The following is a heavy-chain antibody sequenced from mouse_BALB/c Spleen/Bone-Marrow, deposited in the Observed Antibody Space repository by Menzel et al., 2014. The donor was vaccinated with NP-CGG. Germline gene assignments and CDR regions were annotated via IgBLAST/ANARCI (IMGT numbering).Heavy chain of an antibody. CDR1: GFTFSGFG. CDR3: ARSGITTGSYWYFDI. J-gene: IGHJ1*01. V-gene: IGHV5-17*02. CDR2: ISRGSSTI. D-gene: IGHD1-1*01. Sequence: VGSGGGLVQPGGSRKLSCAASGFTFSGFGMHWVRQAPEKGLEWVAYISRGSSTIYYADTVKGRFTISRDNPKNTLFLQMTSLRSEDTAMYYCARSGITTGSYWYFDILGAATTANISS.